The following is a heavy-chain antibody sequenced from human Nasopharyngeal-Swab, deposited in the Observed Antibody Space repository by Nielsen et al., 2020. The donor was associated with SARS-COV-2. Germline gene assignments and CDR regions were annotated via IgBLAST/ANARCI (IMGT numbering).Heavy chain of an antibody. Sequence: GESLKISCAASGFTFNSYVMTWVRQAPGEGLEWVSYITVSGDATNYAESVKGRFTISRDNSKNLLYLQMNSLRVEDTATYYCAPDPNWGLGYWGRGTLVTVSS. CDR3: APDPNWGLGY. CDR1: GFTFNSYV. J-gene: IGHJ4*02. V-gene: IGHV3-23*01. CDR2: ITVSGDAT. D-gene: IGHD7-27*01.